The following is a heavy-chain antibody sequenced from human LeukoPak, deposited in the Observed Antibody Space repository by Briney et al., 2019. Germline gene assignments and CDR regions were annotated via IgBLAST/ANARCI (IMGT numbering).Heavy chain of an antibody. CDR1: GYSISSGYY. CDR3: ARVDTEGTNFDL. D-gene: IGHD1-1*01. CDR2: IYHSGST. J-gene: IGHJ2*01. V-gene: IGHV4-38-2*02. Sequence: SETLSLTCTVSGYSISSGYYWGWIRQPPGKGLEWIGSIYHSGSTYYNPSLKSRVTISVDTSKNQFSLKLSSVTAADTAVYYCARVDTEGTNFDLWGRGTLVTVSS.